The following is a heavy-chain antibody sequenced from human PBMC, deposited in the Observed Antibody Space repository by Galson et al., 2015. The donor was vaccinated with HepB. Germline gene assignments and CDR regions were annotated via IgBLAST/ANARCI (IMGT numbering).Heavy chain of an antibody. D-gene: IGHD2-2*01. J-gene: IGHJ6*03. CDR3: ATRVVPAASHYYYYMDV. V-gene: IGHV4-39*01. CDR2: IYYSGST. Sequence: ETLSLTCTVSGGSISSSSYYWGWIRQPPGKGLEWIGSIYYSGSTYYNPSLKSRVTISVDTSKNQFSLKLSSVTAADTAVYYCATRVVPAASHYYYYMDVWGKGTTVTVSS. CDR1: GGSISSSSYY.